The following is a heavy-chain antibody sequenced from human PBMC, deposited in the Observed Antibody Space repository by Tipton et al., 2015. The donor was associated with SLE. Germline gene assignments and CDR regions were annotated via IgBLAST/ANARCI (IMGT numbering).Heavy chain of an antibody. J-gene: IGHJ4*02. V-gene: IGHV1-8*02. CDR1: GYTFTTYD. CDR3: ARDAGSWDADS. D-gene: IGHD1-26*01. CDR2: MNPNSGNT. Sequence: QLVQSGAEVRKSGASVKVSCKASGYTFTTYDINWVRQATGQGLEWMGWMNPNSGNTGYAQKFQGRVTMTRHTSISTAYMELSRLTSDDTAIYYCARDAGSWDADSWGQGTLVIVSS.